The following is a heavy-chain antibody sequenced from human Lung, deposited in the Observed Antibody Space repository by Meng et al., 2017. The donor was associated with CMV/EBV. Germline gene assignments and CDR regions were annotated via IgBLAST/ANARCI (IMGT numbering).Heavy chain of an antibody. J-gene: IGHJ3*01. CDR3: ARLGGDGYLDAFDF. CDR2: IYPGDFDT. D-gene: IGHD5-24*01. Sequence: XVSXKATGYSFTKNWIGWVRQMPGKGLEWMGVIYPGDFDTRYSPSFRGQVTISADRSITTAYLQLSSLKASDTAMYYCARLGGDGYLDAFDFWGQGTMVTVSS. CDR1: GYSFTKNW. V-gene: IGHV5-51*01.